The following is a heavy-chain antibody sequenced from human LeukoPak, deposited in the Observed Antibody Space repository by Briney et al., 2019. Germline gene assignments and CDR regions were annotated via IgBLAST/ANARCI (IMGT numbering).Heavy chain of an antibody. CDR1: GYTFTSYD. V-gene: IGHV1-8*01. J-gene: IGHJ4*02. D-gene: IGHD2-2*01. Sequence: ASVKVSCKASGYTFTSYDINWVRQATGQGLEWMGWMNPNSGNTGYARKFQGRVTMTRNTSISTAYMELSSLRSEDTAVYYCARYCSSTSCEDYWGQGTLVTVSS. CDR2: MNPNSGNT. CDR3: ARYCSSTSCEDY.